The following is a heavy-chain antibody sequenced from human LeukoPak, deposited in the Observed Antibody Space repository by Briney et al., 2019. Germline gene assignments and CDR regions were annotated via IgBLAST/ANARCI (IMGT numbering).Heavy chain of an antibody. Sequence: ASVKVSCKASGYTFTGYFMHWVRQAPGQGLEWMGWINPNSGGTNYAQKFQGRVTMTRDTSISTAYMELSRLRSDDTAVYYCPRCGTGYSDGYVESWGQGSLVTVSS. CDR3: PRCGTGYSDGYVES. D-gene: IGHD5-18*01. CDR2: INPNSGGT. J-gene: IGHJ4*02. V-gene: IGHV1-2*02. CDR1: GYTFTGYF.